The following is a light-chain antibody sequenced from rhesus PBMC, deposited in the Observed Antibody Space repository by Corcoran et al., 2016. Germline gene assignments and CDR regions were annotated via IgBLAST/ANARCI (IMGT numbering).Light chain of an antibody. CDR2: TAS. J-gene: IGKJ1*01. Sequence: DIQMTQSPSSLSASVGDTITITCRASQSIDSWLAWYQQKPGKAPNLLSRTASTLQNGVPSRFSGSRSGPDFTLTLSSLQSEDFATYSCQQYSSSSPRTFGHGTKVEIK. CDR1: QSIDSW. CDR3: QQYSSSSPRT. V-gene: IGKV1-22*01.